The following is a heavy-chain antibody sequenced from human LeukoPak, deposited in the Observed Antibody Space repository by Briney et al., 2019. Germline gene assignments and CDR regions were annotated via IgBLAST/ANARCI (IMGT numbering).Heavy chain of an antibody. CDR2: INHSGST. D-gene: IGHD2-21*02. CDR3: ARGGFYCGGDCYVDY. J-gene: IGHJ4*02. V-gene: IGHV4-34*01. CDR1: GGSFSTYY. Sequence: SETLSLTCAVYGGSFSTYYWSWIRQPPGKGLEWIGEINHSGSTDYNPSLKSRVTISVDTSKNQFSLKLSSVTAADTAVYYCARGGFYCGGDCYVDYWGQGTLVTVSS.